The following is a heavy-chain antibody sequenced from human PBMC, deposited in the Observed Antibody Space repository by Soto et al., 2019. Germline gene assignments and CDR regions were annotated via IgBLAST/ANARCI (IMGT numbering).Heavy chain of an antibody. CDR3: ASKGLARAVRAVSGYVNYYYYGMDV. V-gene: IGHV1-69*13. CDR1: GGTFSSYA. Sequence: ASVKVSCKASGGTFSSYAISWVRQAPGQGLEWMGGIIPIFGTANYAQKLQGRVTITADESTSTAYMELSSLRSEDTAVYYCASKGLARAVRAVSGYVNYYYYGMDVWGQGTTVTVSS. J-gene: IGHJ6*02. CDR2: IIPIFGTA. D-gene: IGHD3-3*01.